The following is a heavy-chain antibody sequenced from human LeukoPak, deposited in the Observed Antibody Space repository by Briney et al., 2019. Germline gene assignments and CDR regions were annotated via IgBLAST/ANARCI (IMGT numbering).Heavy chain of an antibody. CDR1: GFTFGDYA. Sequence: GGSLRLSCTASGFTFGDYAMSWVRQAPGKGLEWVGFIRSKAYGGTTEYAASVKGRFTISRDDSKSIAYLQMNSLKTEDTAVYYCTRDHPLYGSGSMDVWGQGTTVTVS. J-gene: IGHJ6*02. V-gene: IGHV3-49*04. D-gene: IGHD3-10*01. CDR2: IRSKAYGGTT. CDR3: TRDHPLYGSGSMDV.